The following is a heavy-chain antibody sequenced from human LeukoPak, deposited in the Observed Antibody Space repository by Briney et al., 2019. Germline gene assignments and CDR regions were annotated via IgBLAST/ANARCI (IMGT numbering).Heavy chain of an antibody. CDR3: ARDWSGSYIFDY. CDR2: ISGSGGST. CDR1: GFTFSSYA. J-gene: IGHJ4*02. Sequence: GGSLRLSCAASGFTFSSYAMSWVRQAPGKGLEWVSAISGSGGSTYYADSVKGRFTISRDNSKNTLYLQMNSLRAEDTAVYYCARDWSGSYIFDYWGQGTLVTVSS. V-gene: IGHV3-23*01. D-gene: IGHD1-26*01.